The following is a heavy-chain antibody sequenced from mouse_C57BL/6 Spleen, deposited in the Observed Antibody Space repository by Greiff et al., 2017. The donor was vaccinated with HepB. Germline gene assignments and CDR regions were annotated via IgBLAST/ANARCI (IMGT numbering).Heavy chain of an antibody. Sequence: VQLQQPGAELVKPGASVKLSCKASGYTFTSYWMQWVKQRPGQGLEWIGEIDPSDSYTNSNQKFKGKATLNVDTSSSTAYMQLSSLTSEDSAVYYCASRTYWGQGTTLTVSS. CDR1: GYTFTSYW. CDR3: ASRTY. J-gene: IGHJ2*01. V-gene: IGHV1-50*01. CDR2: IDPSDSYT.